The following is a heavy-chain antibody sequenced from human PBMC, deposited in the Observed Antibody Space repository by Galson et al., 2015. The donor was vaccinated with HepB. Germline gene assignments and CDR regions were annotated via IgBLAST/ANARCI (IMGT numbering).Heavy chain of an antibody. CDR1: GFTFSSYE. V-gene: IGHV3-48*03. CDR3: ARWGTTVTPFDY. CDR2: ISSSGSTI. Sequence: SLRLSCAASGFTFSSYEMNWVRQAPGKGLEWVSYISSSGSTIYYADSVKGRFTISRDNAKNSLYLQMNSLRAEDTAVYYCARWGTTVTPFDYWGQGTLVTVSS. D-gene: IGHD4-11*01. J-gene: IGHJ4*02.